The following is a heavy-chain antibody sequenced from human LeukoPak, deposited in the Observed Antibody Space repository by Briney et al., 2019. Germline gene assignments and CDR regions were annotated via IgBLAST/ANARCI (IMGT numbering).Heavy chain of an antibody. Sequence: ASVKVSCKASGYTFTSYGISWVRQAPGQGLEWMGWISAYNGDTNYAQKLQGRVTMTTDTSTSTAYMELRSLRSDDTAVYYCAREWYYYGSGSYNAFVIWGQGTMVTVSS. CDR2: ISAYNGDT. CDR1: GYTFTSYG. V-gene: IGHV1-18*01. D-gene: IGHD3-10*01. CDR3: AREWYYYGSGSYNAFVI. J-gene: IGHJ3*02.